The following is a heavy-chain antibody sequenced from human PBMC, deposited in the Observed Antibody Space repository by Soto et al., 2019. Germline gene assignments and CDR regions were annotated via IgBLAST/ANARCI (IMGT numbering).Heavy chain of an antibody. J-gene: IGHJ6*02. CDR3: ASAAREYYYYGMDV. CDR1: GFTFSSYA. Sequence: EVQLLESGGGLVQPGGSLRLSCAASGFTFSSYAMSWVRQAPGKGLEWVSAISGSGGSTYYADSVRGRFTISRDNSKNTLYLQMNSLRAEDTAVYYCASAAREYYYYGMDVWGQGTTVTVSS. V-gene: IGHV3-23*01. CDR2: ISGSGGST.